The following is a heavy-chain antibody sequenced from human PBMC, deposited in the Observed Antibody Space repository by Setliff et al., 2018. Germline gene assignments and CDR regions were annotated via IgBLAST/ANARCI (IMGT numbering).Heavy chain of an antibody. J-gene: IGHJ4*02. CDR3: TTAPLAAASTC. Sequence: LRLSCAASGFAFSNAWMSWVRQAPGKGLEWVGRIKSKTDGGTTDYAAPVKGRFTISRDDSKNTLYLQMNSLKTEDTAVYYCTTAPLAAASTCWGQGTLVTVSS. CDR1: GFAFSNAW. D-gene: IGHD6-13*01. V-gene: IGHV3-15*01. CDR2: IKSKTDGGTT.